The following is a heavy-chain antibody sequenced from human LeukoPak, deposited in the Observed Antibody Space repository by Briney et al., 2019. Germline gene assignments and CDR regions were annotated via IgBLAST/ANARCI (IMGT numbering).Heavy chain of an antibody. J-gene: IGHJ4*02. V-gene: IGHV1-2*02. CDR1: GYTFTSYG. Sequence: ASVKVSCKASGYTFTSYGISWVRQAPGQGLEWMGWINPNSGGTNYAQKFQGRVTMTRDTSISTAYMELSRLRSDDTAVYYCARVGSYYGDYAGFVWGQGTLVTVSS. D-gene: IGHD4-17*01. CDR3: ARVGSYYGDYAGFV. CDR2: INPNSGGT.